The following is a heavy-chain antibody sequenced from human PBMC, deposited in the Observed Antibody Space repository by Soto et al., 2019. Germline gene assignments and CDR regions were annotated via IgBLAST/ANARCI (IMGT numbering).Heavy chain of an antibody. CDR1: GVSISNPYYY. CDR2: IHYSGST. V-gene: IGHV4-39*01. J-gene: IGHJ3*01. CDR3: ARRQSTDTVQAPAAIYADDGFDF. D-gene: IGHD2-2*01. Sequence: QLQLQQSGPGLVKPSETLSLTCTVSGVSISNPYYYWGWIRQTPGKGLEWIGSIHYSGSTFYNPSLRSRGTIALDTSRNQFSLSLTSVSVADTAVYYCARRQSTDTVQAPAAIYADDGFDFWGQGTMVTVSS.